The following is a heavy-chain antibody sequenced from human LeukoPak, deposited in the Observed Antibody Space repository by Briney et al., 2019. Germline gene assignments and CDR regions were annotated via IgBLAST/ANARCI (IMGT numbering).Heavy chain of an antibody. CDR1: GYSFTSYW. V-gene: IGHV5-51*01. CDR3: ARHAELDDSPYCYGMDV. D-gene: IGHD3-22*01. Sequence: GESLKISCKGSGYSFTSYWIGWVRQMPGKGLEWMGIIYPGDSDTRYSPSFQGQVTISADKSISTAYLQWSSLKASDTAMYYCARHAELDDSPYCYGMDVWGQGTTVTVSS. J-gene: IGHJ6*02. CDR2: IYPGDSDT.